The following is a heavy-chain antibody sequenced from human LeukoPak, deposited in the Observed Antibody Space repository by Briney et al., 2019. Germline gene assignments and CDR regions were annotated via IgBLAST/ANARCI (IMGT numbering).Heavy chain of an antibody. CDR3: AICPYSSSWSTFDY. J-gene: IGHJ4*02. D-gene: IGHD6-13*01. V-gene: IGHV4-4*07. CDR2: IYTSGST. Sequence: SETLSLTCTVSGGSISSYYWSWIRQPAGKGLEWIGRIYTSGSTNYNPSLKSRVTMSVDTSKNQFSLKLSSVTAADTAVYYCAICPYSSSWSTFDYWGQGTLVTVSS. CDR1: GGSISSYY.